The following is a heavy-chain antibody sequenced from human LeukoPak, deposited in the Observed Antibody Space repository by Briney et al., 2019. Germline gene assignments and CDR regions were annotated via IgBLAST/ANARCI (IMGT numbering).Heavy chain of an antibody. CDR3: ARGRLGGSGSYYNVLDY. V-gene: IGHV4-59*01. J-gene: IGHJ4*02. CDR2: TSYSGST. D-gene: IGHD3-10*01. Sequence: SETLSLTCTVSGGSITSYYWSWIRQPPGKGLEWIGYTSYSGSTNYNPSLKSRVTISVDTSRSQFSLKLSSVTAADTAVYYCARGRLGGSGSYYNVLDYWGQGTLVTVSS. CDR1: GGSITSYY.